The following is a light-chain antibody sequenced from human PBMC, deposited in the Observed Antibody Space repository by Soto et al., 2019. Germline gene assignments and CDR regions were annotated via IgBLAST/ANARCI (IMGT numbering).Light chain of an antibody. CDR2: AAS. V-gene: IGKV1-39*01. J-gene: IGKJ2*01. Sequence: DIQMTQSPSSLSASVGDRVTITYRASQGISTYLVWYQQRQGRAPKLLIYAASSLLSGVPSRFSGSGSGTDFTLTISSLQPEDFATYYCQQSYRTPYTFGQGTKLETK. CDR1: QGISTY. CDR3: QQSYRTPYT.